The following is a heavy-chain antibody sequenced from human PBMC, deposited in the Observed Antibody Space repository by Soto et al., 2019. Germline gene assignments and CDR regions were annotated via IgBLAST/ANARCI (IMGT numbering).Heavy chain of an antibody. J-gene: IGHJ6*02. V-gene: IGHV1-69*06. D-gene: IGHD2-2*01. CDR1: GGTFSSYA. Sequence: EASVKVSCKASGGTFSSYAISWVRQAPGQGLEWMGGIIPIFGTANYAQKFQGRVTITAVKSTSTAYMELSSLRSEDTAVYYCARDIVVVPAATSYGMDVWGQGTTVTVSS. CDR3: ARDIVVVPAATSYGMDV. CDR2: IIPIFGTA.